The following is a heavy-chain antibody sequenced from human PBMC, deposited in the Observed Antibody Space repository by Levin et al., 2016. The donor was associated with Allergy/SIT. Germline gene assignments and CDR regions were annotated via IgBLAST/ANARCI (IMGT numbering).Heavy chain of an antibody. CDR3: VRAFGVADDF. Sequence: GESLKISCAASGFTFSSYWMNWVRQAPGKGLEWVANINQDEHGKHYVDSVKGRFTISRDNAKNSLYLQMNSLRAEDTALYYCVRAFGVADDFWGQGTLVTVSS. J-gene: IGHJ4*02. V-gene: IGHV3-7*05. CDR2: INQDEHGK. D-gene: IGHD3-3*01. CDR1: GFTFSSYW.